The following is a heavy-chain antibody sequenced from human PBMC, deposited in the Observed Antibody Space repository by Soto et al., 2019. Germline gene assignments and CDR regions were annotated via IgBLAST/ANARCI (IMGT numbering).Heavy chain of an antibody. D-gene: IGHD2-15*01. Sequence: PSETLSLTCAVYGGSLTDYYWSWIRQPPGKGLEWIGEINDRGVTNYNPSLKSRVTISVDASKNQFSLKMNSVTAADTAVYYFARGGGGPARYWGQGIPVTVS. CDR3: ARGGGGPARY. V-gene: IGHV4-34*01. J-gene: IGHJ4*02. CDR1: GGSLTDYY. CDR2: INDRGVT.